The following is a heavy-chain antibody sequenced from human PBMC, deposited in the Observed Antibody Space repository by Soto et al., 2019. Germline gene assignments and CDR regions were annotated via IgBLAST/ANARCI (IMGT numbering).Heavy chain of an antibody. J-gene: IGHJ4*02. CDR3: ARWVVTYDYVDH. V-gene: IGHV3-72*01. CDR2: SRNKANGYTT. D-gene: IGHD2-21*02. Sequence: EVQLVESGGGLVQPGGSLRLSCAASGFTLSDHYMVWVRQAPGQGLEWVGRSRNKANGYTTEYAASVKGRFTISRDDSKISLYLQMNSLKTENTAVYLCARWVVTYDYVDHWGQGTLGSVSS. CDR1: GFTLSDHY.